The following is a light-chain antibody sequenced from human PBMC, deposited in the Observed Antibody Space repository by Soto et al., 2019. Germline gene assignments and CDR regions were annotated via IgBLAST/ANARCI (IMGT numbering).Light chain of an antibody. Sequence: QSVLTQPASVSGSPGQSITISCTGTTSDVGGFNFVSWYQQYPGEAPRLIISDVSTRPSGVSNRFSGSKSGNTASLTISGLQPEDEADYFCSSYRSTNSIYVVFGGGTKLTVL. V-gene: IGLV2-14*03. CDR2: DVS. CDR1: TSDVGGFNF. CDR3: SSYRSTNSIYVV. J-gene: IGLJ2*01.